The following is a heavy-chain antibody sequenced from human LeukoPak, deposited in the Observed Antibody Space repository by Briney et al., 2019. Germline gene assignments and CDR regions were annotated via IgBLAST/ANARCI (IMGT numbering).Heavy chain of an antibody. CDR1: GYTFTSYY. CDR2: INPSGGST. V-gene: IGHV1-46*01. CDR3: ARGGGYDSSGYYNRFDY. Sequence: ASVKVSCKASGYTFTSYYMHWVRQAPGQGLEWMGIINPSGGSTSYAQKFQGRVTVTRDTSTSTVYMELSSLRSEDTAVYYCARGGGYDSSGYYNRFDYWGQGTLVTVSS. J-gene: IGHJ4*02. D-gene: IGHD3-22*01.